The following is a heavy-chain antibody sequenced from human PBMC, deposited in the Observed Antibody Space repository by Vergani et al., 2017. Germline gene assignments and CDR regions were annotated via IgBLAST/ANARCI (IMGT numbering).Heavy chain of an antibody. CDR1: GGTFSSYA. Sequence: QVQLVQSGAEVKKPGASVKVSCKASGGTFSSYAISWVRQAPGQGLEWMGGIIPIFGTANYAQKFHGRVTITADESTSTAYMELSSIRSEDTAVYYCARSRGDDSSGYQGDFQHWGQGTLVTVSS. J-gene: IGHJ1*01. CDR3: ARSRGDDSSGYQGDFQH. V-gene: IGHV1-69*13. CDR2: IIPIFGTA. D-gene: IGHD3-22*01.